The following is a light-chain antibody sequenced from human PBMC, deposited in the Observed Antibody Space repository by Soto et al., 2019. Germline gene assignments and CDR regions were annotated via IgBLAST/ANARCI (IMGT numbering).Light chain of an antibody. CDR2: EAS. CDR3: SLYTSENTYV. V-gene: IGLV2-18*01. Sequence: QSALSQPASVSGSPGQSVTISCTGTSSDIGSYNLVSWYHHRPGQAPKLVIYEASNRPSGVPGRFSGSKSGNTAFLTISGLQAADEADYYCSLYTSENTYVFGTGTKLTVL. J-gene: IGLJ1*01. CDR1: SSDIGSYNL.